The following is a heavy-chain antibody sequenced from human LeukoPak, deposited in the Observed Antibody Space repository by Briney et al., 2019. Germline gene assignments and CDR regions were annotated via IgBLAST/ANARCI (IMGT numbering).Heavy chain of an antibody. CDR1: GYTFNNYG. D-gene: IGHD3-10*01. CDR2: INPYNGNT. CDR3: ARTDSSSGSCYDY. V-gene: IGHV1-18*01. Sequence: ASVKVSCKASGYTFNNYGISWARQAPGQGLEWVGWINPYNGNTKYAQKLQGRLSLTTDTSTTTAYMELGSLNSDDTAVYYCARTDSSSGSCYDYWGQGTLVTVSS. J-gene: IGHJ4*02.